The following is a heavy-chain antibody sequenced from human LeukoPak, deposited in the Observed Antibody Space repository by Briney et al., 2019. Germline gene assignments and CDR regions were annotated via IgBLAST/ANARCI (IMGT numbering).Heavy chain of an antibody. V-gene: IGHV3-64D*06. CDR2: ISMNVQTT. CDR1: GFTFTSHV. D-gene: IGHD1-1*01. CDR3: VREGLERRTNFDY. J-gene: IGHJ4*02. Sequence: PGGSLRLSCSASGFTFTSHVMHWVRQAPGKGLQYVSGISMNVQTTYYAGSVKGRFTFSRDSSKNTVYLQMNSLTAEDTAVYYCVREGLERRTNFDYWGQGTLVSVSS.